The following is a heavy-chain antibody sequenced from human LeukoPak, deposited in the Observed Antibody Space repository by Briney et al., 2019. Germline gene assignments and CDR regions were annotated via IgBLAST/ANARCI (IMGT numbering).Heavy chain of an antibody. CDR1: GFTFSSYT. J-gene: IGHJ4*02. CDR2: IRYDGSNK. Sequence: HPGGSLRLSCAASGFTFSSYTMNWVRQAPGKGLEWVAFIRYDGSNKYYADSVKGRFTISRDNSKNTLYLQMNSLRAEDTAVYYCANEDGSANDYWGQGTLVTVSS. V-gene: IGHV3-30*02. CDR3: ANEDGSANDY. D-gene: IGHD5-24*01.